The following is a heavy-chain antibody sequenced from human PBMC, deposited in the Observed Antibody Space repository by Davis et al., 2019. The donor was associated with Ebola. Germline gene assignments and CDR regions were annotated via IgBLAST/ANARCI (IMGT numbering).Heavy chain of an antibody. J-gene: IGHJ4*02. CDR1: GGSFSGYY. CDR2: IYYSGST. V-gene: IGHV4-59*01. CDR3: AREGDSGSYFDY. D-gene: IGHD1-26*01. Sequence: PSETLSLTCAVYGGSFSGYYWSWIRQPPGKGLEWIGYIYYSGSTNYNPSLKSRVTISVDTSKNQFSLKLSSVTAADTAVYYCAREGDSGSYFDYWGQGTLVTVSS.